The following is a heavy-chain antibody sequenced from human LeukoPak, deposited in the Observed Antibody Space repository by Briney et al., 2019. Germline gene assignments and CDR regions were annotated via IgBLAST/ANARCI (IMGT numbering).Heavy chain of an antibody. J-gene: IGHJ5*02. D-gene: IGHD3-10*01. Sequence: PSETLSLTCTVSGGSISSYYWNWIRQPPGQGLEWIGYFHYSGSTNYNPSLKSRVTISVDTSKNQFSLKLSSVTAADTAVYYCARGGASGSHLLWFDPWGQGTLVTVSS. CDR3: ARGGASGSHLLWFDP. V-gene: IGHV4-59*01. CDR2: FHYSGST. CDR1: GGSISSYY.